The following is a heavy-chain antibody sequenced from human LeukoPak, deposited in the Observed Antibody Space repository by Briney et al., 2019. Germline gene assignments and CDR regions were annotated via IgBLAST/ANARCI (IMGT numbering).Heavy chain of an antibody. CDR2: ISNSGDYI. D-gene: IGHD6-19*01. Sequence: GGSLRLSCTVSGFTFSSFTMTWVRQGPGKGLEWVASISNSGDYISYADSLKGRFTISRDNTENSLYLQMNSLRAEDTAVYYCARDLGVAVAGTVGHFDHWGQGTLVTVSS. CDR3: ARDLGVAVAGTVGHFDH. V-gene: IGHV3-21*01. CDR1: GFTFSSFT. J-gene: IGHJ4*02.